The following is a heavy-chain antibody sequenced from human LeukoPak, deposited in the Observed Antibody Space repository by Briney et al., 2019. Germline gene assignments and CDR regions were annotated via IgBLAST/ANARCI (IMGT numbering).Heavy chain of an antibody. CDR2: IRAYNGNT. CDR3: ARGKRWLHPKDNWFDP. Sequence: GASVKVSCKASGYTFTSYGISWVRQAPGQGLEWMGWIRAYNGNTNYAQKLQGRVTMTTDTSTSTAYMELSRLRSDDTAVYYCARGKRWLHPKDNWFDPWGQGTLVTVSS. J-gene: IGHJ5*02. V-gene: IGHV1-18*01. CDR1: GYTFTSYG. D-gene: IGHD5-24*01.